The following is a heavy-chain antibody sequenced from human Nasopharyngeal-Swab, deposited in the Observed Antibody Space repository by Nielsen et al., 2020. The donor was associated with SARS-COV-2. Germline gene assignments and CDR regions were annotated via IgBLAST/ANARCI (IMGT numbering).Heavy chain of an antibody. CDR2: ISYDGSNK. J-gene: IGHJ4*02. V-gene: IGHV3-30*18. CDR3: AKDDSSGYYYVGYFDY. Sequence: GASLKISCAASGFTFSSYGTHWVRQAPGKGLEWVAVISYDGSNKYYADSVKGRFTISRDNSKNTLYLQMNSLRAEDTAVYYCAKDDSSGYYYVGYFDYWGQGTLVTVSS. CDR1: GFTFSSYG. D-gene: IGHD3-22*01.